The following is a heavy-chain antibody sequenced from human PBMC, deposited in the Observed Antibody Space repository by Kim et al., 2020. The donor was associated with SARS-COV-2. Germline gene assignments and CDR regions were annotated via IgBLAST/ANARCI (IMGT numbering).Heavy chain of an antibody. Sequence: SETLSLTCTVSGDSISSGSYYWSWIRQPAGKGLEWIGRIYTSGSTNYNPSLKSRVTISVDTSKNQFSLKLSSVTAADTAVYYCAREPEPTVPNIRIRYFDWLVCGHFDYWGQGTLVTVSS. D-gene: IGHD3-9*01. V-gene: IGHV4-61*02. J-gene: IGHJ4*02. CDR1: GDSISSGSYY. CDR2: IYTSGST. CDR3: AREPEPTVPNIRIRYFDWLVCGHFDY.